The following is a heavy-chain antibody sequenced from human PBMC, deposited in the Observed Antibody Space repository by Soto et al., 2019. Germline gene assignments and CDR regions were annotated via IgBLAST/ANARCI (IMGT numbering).Heavy chain of an antibody. CDR1: GYTFTSYD. CDR3: AADQGTVLTGYPYGMDL. Sequence: GASVKVSCKASGYTFTSYDINWVRQATGQGLEYLGWMNPNSGNTAYVQKFQGRVTMTWDTSITTAYMELSSLRSEDTAVYFCAADQGTVLTGYPYGMDLWGQGTTVTVSS. J-gene: IGHJ6*02. D-gene: IGHD3-9*01. CDR2: MNPNSGNT. V-gene: IGHV1-8*01.